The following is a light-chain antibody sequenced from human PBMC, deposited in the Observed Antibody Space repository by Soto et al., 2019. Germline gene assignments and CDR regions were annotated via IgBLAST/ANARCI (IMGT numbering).Light chain of an antibody. J-gene: IGKJ1*01. CDR2: DTS. Sequence: EIVLTQSPGTLSLSPGERATLSCRASQSVSSSYLAWYQQKPGQAPRLLIYDTSSRATGIQDRFSGSGSGTDFTLAISRLEPEDFAEYYCQQCGSSPSFGQGTKVELK. V-gene: IGKV3-20*01. CDR3: QQCGSSPS. CDR1: QSVSSSY.